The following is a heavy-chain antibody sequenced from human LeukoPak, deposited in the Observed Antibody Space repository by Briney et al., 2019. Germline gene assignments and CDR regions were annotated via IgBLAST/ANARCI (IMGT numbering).Heavy chain of an antibody. D-gene: IGHD2/OR15-2a*01. V-gene: IGHV4-38-2*01. Sequence: SETLSLTCAVSGYSISSGYYWGWIRQPPGKGLEWIGSIYHSGSAYYNPSLKSRVTISVDTSRNQFSLKLSSVTAADTAVYYCARRGLYGLIYWGQETLVTVSS. CDR2: IYHSGSA. CDR1: GYSISSGYY. J-gene: IGHJ4*02. CDR3: ARRGLYGLIY.